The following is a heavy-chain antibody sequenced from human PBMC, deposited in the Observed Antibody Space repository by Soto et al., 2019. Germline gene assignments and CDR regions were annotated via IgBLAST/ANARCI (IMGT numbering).Heavy chain of an antibody. J-gene: IGHJ4*02. Sequence: QVQLVESGGGVVQPGRSLRLSCAASGFSFSSYAMNWVRQAPGKGLEWVAVISYDGSNKYEDSVKGRFTISRDNSKNTLYLRVNSLRPEDTAVYYCAKDRYSSGWTSFDYWGQGTLVTVSS. D-gene: IGHD6-19*01. CDR1: GFSFSSYA. CDR3: AKDRYSSGWTSFDY. CDR2: ISYDGSNK. V-gene: IGHV3-30-3*02.